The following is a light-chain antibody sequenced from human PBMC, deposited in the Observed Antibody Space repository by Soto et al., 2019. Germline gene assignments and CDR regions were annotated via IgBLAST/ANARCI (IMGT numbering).Light chain of an antibody. CDR2: AAS. J-gene: IGKJ1*01. CDR1: ESISTW. CDR3: QQYGTDLWT. Sequence: DIHMTQSPFTLSASVGERVTITCRGSESISTWVAWYQQKPGKAPKLLIYAASRVEKGVPSRFSGSGSGTEFTLTISSLQPDDSATYYCQQYGTDLWTCGQGTKGDI. V-gene: IGKV1-5*01.